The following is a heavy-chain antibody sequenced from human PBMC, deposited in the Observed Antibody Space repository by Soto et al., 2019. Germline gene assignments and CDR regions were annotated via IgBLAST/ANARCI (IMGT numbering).Heavy chain of an antibody. CDR3: AKEASAGRPRFDH. V-gene: IGHV1-69*13. CDR2: IIPIFGST. D-gene: IGHD6-13*01. J-gene: IGHJ5*02. CDR1: GGTFSNYA. Sequence: SVKVSCKASGGTFSNYAVGWVRQAPGQGLEWMGGIIPIFGSTTYAPKFQGRVTITADSTSTVYMELASLSSEDTAVYYCAKEASAGRPRFDHWGQGTLVTVSP.